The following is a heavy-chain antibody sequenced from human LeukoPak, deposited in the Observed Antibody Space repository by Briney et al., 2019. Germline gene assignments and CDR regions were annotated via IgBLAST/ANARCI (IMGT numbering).Heavy chain of an antibody. V-gene: IGHV4-61*02. D-gene: IGHD3-22*01. CDR3: AVGYYDSSSQTIGDY. Sequence: SQTLSLTCTVSGGSISSGSYYWSWIRQPAGKGLEWIGRIYTSGSTNYNPSLKSRVTISVDTSKNQFSLKLSSVTAADTAVYYCAVGYYDSSSQTIGDYWGQGTLVTVSS. CDR2: IYTSGST. CDR1: GGSISSGSYY. J-gene: IGHJ4*02.